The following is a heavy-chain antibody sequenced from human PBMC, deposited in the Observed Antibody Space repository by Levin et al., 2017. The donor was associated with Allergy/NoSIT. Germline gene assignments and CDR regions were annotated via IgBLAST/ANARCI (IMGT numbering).Heavy chain of an antibody. V-gene: IGHV4-31*03. J-gene: IGHJ4*02. D-gene: IGHD5-12*01. CDR3: TGGDPRGDSGYDYAGRFDY. CDR1: GGSISSGGYY. CDR2: IYYSGST. Sequence: SETLSLTCTVSGGSISSGGYYWSWIRQHPGKGLEWIGYIYYSGSTYYNPSLKSRVTISVDTSKNQFSLKLSSVTAADTAVYYCTGGDPRGDSGYDYAGRFDYWGQGTLVTVSS.